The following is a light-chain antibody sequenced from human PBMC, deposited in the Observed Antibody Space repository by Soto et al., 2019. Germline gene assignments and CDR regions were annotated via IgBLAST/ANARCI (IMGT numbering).Light chain of an antibody. CDR2: KAS. J-gene: IGKJ1*01. CDR3: QQYNTYSVT. V-gene: IGKV1-5*03. Sequence: DIQMTQSPSSVSASVGDRVTITCRASQTISSWLAWYQQKPGKAPKLLIYKASSLESGVPSRFSGSGSGTEFTLTISSLQPDDCATYYCQQYNTYSVTFGQETKVDIK. CDR1: QTISSW.